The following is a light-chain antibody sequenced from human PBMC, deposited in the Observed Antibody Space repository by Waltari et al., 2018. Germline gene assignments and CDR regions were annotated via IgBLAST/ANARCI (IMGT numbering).Light chain of an antibody. CDR1: TANIGSNT. V-gene: IGLV1-44*01. CDR2: TNS. J-gene: IGLJ3*02. CDR3: AAWDDGLNGWV. Sequence: QSVLTQPPSASGSPGQRVTISCSGSTANIGSNTVNWYQQIPGTAPKLLIYTNSRRPSGVPDRFSGSKSGPSGFLAISGLQSEDEADYYCAAWDDGLNGWVFGGRTRVSVL.